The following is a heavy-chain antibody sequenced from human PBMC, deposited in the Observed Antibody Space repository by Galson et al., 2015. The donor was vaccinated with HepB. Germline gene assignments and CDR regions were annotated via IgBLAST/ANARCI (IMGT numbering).Heavy chain of an antibody. CDR2: INDGSGNT. V-gene: IGHV1-3*01. CDR3: ARDRPPPVISGALDI. Sequence: SVKVSCKAAGYTFNNHAMHWVRQAPGLGLEWMGWINDGSGNTRYSEKFQGRVTITADTSANTVYMELSSLRSEDTAVYYCARDRPPPVISGALDIWGQGTLVTVSS. CDR1: GYTFNNHA. D-gene: IGHD3-10*01. J-gene: IGHJ3*02.